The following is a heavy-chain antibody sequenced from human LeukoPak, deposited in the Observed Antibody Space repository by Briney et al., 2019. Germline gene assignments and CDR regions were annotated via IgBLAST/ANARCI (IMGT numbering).Heavy chain of an antibody. CDR1: GGSFSGCY. CDR3: ARATWIQLWLIDY. J-gene: IGHJ4*02. CDR2: INHSGST. Sequence: SETLSLTCAVYGGSFSGCYWSWIRQPPGKGPEWIGEINHSGSTNYNPSLKSRVTISVDTSKNQFSLKLSSVTAADTAVYYCARATWIQLWLIDYWGQGTLVTVSS. D-gene: IGHD5-18*01. V-gene: IGHV4-34*01.